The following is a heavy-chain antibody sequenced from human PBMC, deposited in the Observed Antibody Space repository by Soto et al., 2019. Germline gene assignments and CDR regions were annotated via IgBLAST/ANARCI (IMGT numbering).Heavy chain of an antibody. D-gene: IGHD4-17*01. CDR2: ISSSSDYI. CDR3: ARDLYGDYVFDY. CDR1: GFTFSSYS. J-gene: IGHJ4*02. Sequence: PGGSLRHSCAASGFTFSSYSMNWVRPAPGKGLEWVSSISSSSDYIYYADSVKGRFTISRDNAKNSLYLQMNSLRAEDTAVYYCARDLYGDYVFDYWGQGTLVTVSS. V-gene: IGHV3-21*01.